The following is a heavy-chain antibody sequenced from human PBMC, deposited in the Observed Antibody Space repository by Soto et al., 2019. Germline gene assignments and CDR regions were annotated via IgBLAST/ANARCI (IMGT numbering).Heavy chain of an antibody. J-gene: IGHJ5*02. CDR1: GGSISSSSYY. V-gene: IGHV4-39*01. CDR2: IYYSGST. CDR3: ASLAFSSIASELPYNWFDP. Sequence: PSETLSLTCTVSGGSISSSSYYWGWIRQPPGKGLEWIGSIYYSGSTYYNPSLKSRVTISVDTSKNQFSLKLSSVTAADTAVYYCASLAFSSIASELPYNWFDPWGQGTLVT. D-gene: IGHD6-6*01.